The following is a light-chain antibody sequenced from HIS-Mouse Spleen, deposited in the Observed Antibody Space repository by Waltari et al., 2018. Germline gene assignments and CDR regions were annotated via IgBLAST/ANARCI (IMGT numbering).Light chain of an antibody. Sequence: SYELTQPPSVSVSPGQTARITCSGDALPKQYAYWYQQKPGQAPVLVIYKDSERPSGIPGRLSGSSSGTTVTFTISGVQAEDEADYYCQSADSSGTYVVFGGGTKLTVL. J-gene: IGLJ2*01. CDR3: QSADSSGTYVV. CDR1: ALPKQY. CDR2: KDS. V-gene: IGLV3-25*03.